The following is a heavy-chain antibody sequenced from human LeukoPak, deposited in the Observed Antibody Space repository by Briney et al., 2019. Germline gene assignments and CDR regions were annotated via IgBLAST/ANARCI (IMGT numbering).Heavy chain of an antibody. D-gene: IGHD2-15*01. CDR3: AKELGYCSGGSCYSPGYYFDY. CDR2: TSGSGGSA. CDR1: GFTFSSYA. V-gene: IGHV3-23*01. J-gene: IGHJ4*02. Sequence: PGGSLRLSCAASGFTFSSYAMSWVRQAPGQGLEWVSATSGSGGSAYYADSVKGRFTISRDNSKNTLYLQMNSLRAEDTAVYYCAKELGYCSGGSCYSPGYYFDYWGQGTLVTVSS.